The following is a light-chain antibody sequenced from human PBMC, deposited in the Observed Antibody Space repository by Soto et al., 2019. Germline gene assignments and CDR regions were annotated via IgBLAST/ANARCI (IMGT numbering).Light chain of an antibody. CDR2: GAF. CDR3: QQLNVNPPLT. V-gene: IGKV1-9*01. Sequence: DIQMTKSPSTLSGSVGDRVTITCRASQGISSYLAWYQQKPGKAPKLLIYGAFTLQSGVPSRFRGSGSGTEFTLTISSLQPEDFATYFCQQLNVNPPLTFGGGTKVDIK. CDR1: QGISSY. J-gene: IGKJ4*01.